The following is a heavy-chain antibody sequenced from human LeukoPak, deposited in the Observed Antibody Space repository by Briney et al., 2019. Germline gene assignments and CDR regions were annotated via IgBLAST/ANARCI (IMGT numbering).Heavy chain of an antibody. CDR2: INHSGST. D-gene: IGHD3-10*01. CDR1: GGSFSGYY. Sequence: SETLSLTCAVYGGSFSGYYWSWIRQPPGKGLEWIGEINHSGSTNYNPSLKSRVTISVDTSKNQFSLKLSSVTAADTAVYYCARSDGYGLVGIWGQGTKVTVSS. J-gene: IGHJ3*02. V-gene: IGHV4-34*01. CDR3: ARSDGYGLVGI.